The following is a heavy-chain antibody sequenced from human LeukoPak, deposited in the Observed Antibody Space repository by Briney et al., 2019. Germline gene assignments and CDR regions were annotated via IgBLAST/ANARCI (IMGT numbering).Heavy chain of an antibody. J-gene: IGHJ3*02. CDR2: MNPNRGKT. Sequence: ASVRVSYRASGYTFTRYNIKGVRQATGQGREGMGWMNPNRGKTDYTQKFQGRDTINRNTTKSTAYMELSSLRSDDTAVYYCARVSRYFYWYAFDIWGQGTMVTVSS. CDR1: GYTFTRYN. D-gene: IGHD3-9*01. V-gene: IGHV1-8*03. CDR3: ARVSRYFYWYAFDI.